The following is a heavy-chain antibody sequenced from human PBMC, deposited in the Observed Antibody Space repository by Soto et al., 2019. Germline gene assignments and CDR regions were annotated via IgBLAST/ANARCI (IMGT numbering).Heavy chain of an antibody. Sequence: ASVKVSCKASGYTFTSYAMHWVRQAPGQRLEWMGWINAGNGNTKYSQKFQGRVTMTLDTSITTVYMELKNLSPDDTAVYYCGRGRSGQIVVFYWGQGTPVTVSS. J-gene: IGHJ4*02. CDR2: INAGNGNT. CDR1: GYTFTSYA. V-gene: IGHV1-3*01. D-gene: IGHD1-26*01. CDR3: GRGRSGQIVVFY.